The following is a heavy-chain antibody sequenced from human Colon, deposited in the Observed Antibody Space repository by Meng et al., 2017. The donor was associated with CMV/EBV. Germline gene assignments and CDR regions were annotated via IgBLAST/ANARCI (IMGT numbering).Heavy chain of an antibody. CDR2: FDAEHGET. D-gene: IGHD3-10*01. CDR3: ATPLWSYNDF. Sequence: LVKVSCKVSGYTLTELSMHWVRQAPGKGLEWMGGFDAEHGETFYAQKFQGRVTMTEDRSTDTAYMELSSLRSEDTAVYYCATPLWSYNDFWGQGTLVTVSS. CDR1: GYTLTELS. J-gene: IGHJ4*02. V-gene: IGHV1-24*01.